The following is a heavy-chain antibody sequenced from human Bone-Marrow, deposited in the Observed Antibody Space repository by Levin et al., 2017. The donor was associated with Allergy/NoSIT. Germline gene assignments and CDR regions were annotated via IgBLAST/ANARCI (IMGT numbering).Heavy chain of an antibody. V-gene: IGHV4-31*03. D-gene: IGHD4-17*01. CDR2: IYHSGNT. J-gene: IGHJ3*01. Sequence: SETLSLTCTVSGASISSGGYDWTWIRQFPGMGLEYIASIYHSGNTNYNPSLKGRLIISMDTSKNQFSLKLSSVTDADTAVYYCAREPDYDRTFDLWGQGTMVIVSS. CDR1: GASISSGGYD. CDR3: AREPDYDRTFDL.